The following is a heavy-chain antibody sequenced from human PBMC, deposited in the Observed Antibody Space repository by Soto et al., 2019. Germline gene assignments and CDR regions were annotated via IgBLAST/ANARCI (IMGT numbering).Heavy chain of an antibody. CDR2: IVGASGQT. CDR3: SADRPDIGVGWWV. CDR1: GSGFISSG. D-gene: IGHD2-15*01. V-gene: IGHV1-58*02. Sequence: SVKVSCKASGSGFISSGIQWVRQAHGQRLEWIGWIVGASGQTNYAQNFRGRVAITRDTSTATAYIELTGLTSEDTAVYFCSADRPDIGVGWWVWGQGTTVTVSS. J-gene: IGHJ6*02.